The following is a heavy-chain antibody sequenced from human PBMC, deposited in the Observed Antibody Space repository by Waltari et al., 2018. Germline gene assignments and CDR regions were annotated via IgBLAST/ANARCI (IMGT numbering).Heavy chain of an antibody. CDR2: IHPIGRT. D-gene: IGHD2-15*01. Sequence: QLQLQESGPGLVKPSGTLSLTCTVSGDSVSTSYLWNWVRQSPEKGLEWIGQIHPIGRTNYNPSLESRVTVSIDMSNNQFSLKLTSATAADTAVYYCARDRGRGLYLDSWGQGTLVTVSP. CDR3: ARDRGRGLYLDS. V-gene: IGHV4-4*02. J-gene: IGHJ4*02. CDR1: GDSVSTSYL.